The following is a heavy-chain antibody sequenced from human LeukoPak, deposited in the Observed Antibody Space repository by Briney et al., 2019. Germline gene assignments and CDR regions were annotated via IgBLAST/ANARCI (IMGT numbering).Heavy chain of an antibody. CDR1: GFTFSRNA. J-gene: IGHJ3*01. Sequence: GGSLRLSCAASGFTFSRNAMSWVRQAPGKGLEWVSAISNSGGSTYYADSVKGRFTISRDNGKDSLFLEMRGLRVEDTGIYFCARETGFADAFDFWGRGSLVTVSS. CDR2: ISNSGGST. V-gene: IGHV3-23*01. CDR3: ARETGFADAFDF.